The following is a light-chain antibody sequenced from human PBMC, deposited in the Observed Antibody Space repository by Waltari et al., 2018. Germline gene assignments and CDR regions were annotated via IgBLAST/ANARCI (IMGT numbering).Light chain of an antibody. CDR1: NLGELY. CDR3: QAWDSSTSHVV. J-gene: IGLJ2*01. Sequence: SYELTQPPSVSVSPGQTASITCPGDNLGELYAGWYQQKPGQSPVLVIYQDTKRPSGIPERFSGSNSGNTATLTISGTQAMDEADYYCQAWDSSTSHVVFGGGTKLTVL. V-gene: IGLV3-1*01. CDR2: QDT.